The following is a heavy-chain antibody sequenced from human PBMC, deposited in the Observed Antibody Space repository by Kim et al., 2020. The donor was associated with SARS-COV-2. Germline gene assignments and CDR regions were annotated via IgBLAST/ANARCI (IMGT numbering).Heavy chain of an antibody. V-gene: IGHV3-11*06. CDR1: GFTFSDAY. Sequence: GGSLRLSCAASGFTFSDAYMGWIRQAPGKGLEWLSYISGSGTSTNHADSVRGRFTISRDNAKNSLYLQMNSLGAEDTAVYFCVRGVPSTLSWGQGTLVTVSS. J-gene: IGHJ5*02. D-gene: IGHD2-15*01. CDR2: ISGSGTST. CDR3: VRGVPSTLS.